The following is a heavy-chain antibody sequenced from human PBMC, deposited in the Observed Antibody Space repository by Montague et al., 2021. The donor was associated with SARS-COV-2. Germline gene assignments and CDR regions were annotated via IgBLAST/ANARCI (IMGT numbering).Heavy chain of an antibody. J-gene: IGHJ4*02. D-gene: IGHD2/OR15-2a*01. CDR2: ISWNSGSI. V-gene: IGHV3-9*01. CDR3: VKDIVRRPVISAPDY. CDR1: GFSFDDYA. Sequence: SLRLSCAASGFSFDDYAMHWVRQAPGKGLEWVSGISWNSGSIGYADSVKGRFTISRDNAKNSLYLQMNSLKADDTALYYCVKDIVRRPVISAPDYWGQGTLVTVSS.